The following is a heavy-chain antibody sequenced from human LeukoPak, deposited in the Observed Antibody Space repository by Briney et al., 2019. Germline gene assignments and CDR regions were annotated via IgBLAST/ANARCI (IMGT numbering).Heavy chain of an antibody. CDR3: AREPPGDDCGDPESNWFDP. V-gene: IGHV1-18*01. J-gene: IGHJ5*02. CDR2: ISAYNGNT. CDR1: GYTFTSYG. D-gene: IGHD4/OR15-4a*01. Sequence: ASVKVSCKASGYTFTSYGISWVRQAPGQGLEWMGWISAYNGNTNYAQKLQGRVTMTTDTSTSTAYMELRSLRSDDTAVYYCAREPPGDDCGDPESNWFDPWGQGTLVTVSS.